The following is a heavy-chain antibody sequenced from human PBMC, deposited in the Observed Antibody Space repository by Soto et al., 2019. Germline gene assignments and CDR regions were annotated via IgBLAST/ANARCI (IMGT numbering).Heavy chain of an antibody. D-gene: IGHD6-19*01. CDR2: ISAYNGNT. Sequence: QVQLVQSGAEVKKPGATVKVSCKASGYTFTSYGISWVRQAPGQGLERMGWISAYNGNTNYAQKLQGRVTRTTDTSTSTAFMELRSLRSDDTAVYYCARDPSIAVAGTVDDWGQGTLVTVSS. CDR3: ARDPSIAVAGTVDD. CDR1: GYTFTSYG. J-gene: IGHJ4*02. V-gene: IGHV1-18*01.